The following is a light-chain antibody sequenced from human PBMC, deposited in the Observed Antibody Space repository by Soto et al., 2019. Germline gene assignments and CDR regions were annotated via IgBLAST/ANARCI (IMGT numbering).Light chain of an antibody. Sequence: EIVLTQSPATLSFSPGDRATISCRASQSISTYLAWYQQKPGQAPRLLIYDVSNRATGIPARFSGSGSGTDFTLTISSLEPEDFAVYYCQQRRNWPITFGQGRRLEIK. CDR3: QQRRNWPIT. CDR2: DVS. CDR1: QSISTY. J-gene: IGKJ5*01. V-gene: IGKV3-11*01.